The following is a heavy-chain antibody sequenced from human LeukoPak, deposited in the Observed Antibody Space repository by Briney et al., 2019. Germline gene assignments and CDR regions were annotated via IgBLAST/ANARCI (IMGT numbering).Heavy chain of an antibody. CDR3: ARDTDDFQGLDI. CDR2: IKQDGSEK. D-gene: IGHD3-3*01. Sequence: QPGGSLRLSCAASGFTFSSYWMSWVRQAPGKGLEWVANIKQDGSEKYYVDSVKGRFAISRDNTKNSLYLQMNSLRVEDAAVYYCARDTDDFQGLDIWGQGTMVTVS. V-gene: IGHV3-7*01. CDR1: GFTFSSYW. J-gene: IGHJ3*02.